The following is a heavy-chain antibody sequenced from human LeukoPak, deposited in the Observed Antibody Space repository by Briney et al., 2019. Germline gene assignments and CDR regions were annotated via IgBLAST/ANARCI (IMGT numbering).Heavy chain of an antibody. CDR3: TRLDPYSSSFPVLDY. Sequence: GGSLKLSCAASGFTFSGSAMHWVRQASGKGLEWVGRIRSKANSYATAYAASVKGRFTISRDDSKNTAYLQMNSLKTEDTAVYYCTRLDPYSSSFPVLDYWGKGTLVTVSS. V-gene: IGHV3-73*01. J-gene: IGHJ4*02. CDR1: GFTFSGSA. CDR2: IRSKANSYAT. D-gene: IGHD6-6*01.